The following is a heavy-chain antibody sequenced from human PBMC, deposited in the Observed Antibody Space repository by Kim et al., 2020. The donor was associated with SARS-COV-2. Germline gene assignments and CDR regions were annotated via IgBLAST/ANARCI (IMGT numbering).Heavy chain of an antibody. J-gene: IGHJ5*02. CDR1: GFTFTSSA. V-gene: IGHV1-58*01. CDR3: AAVPYDFWSGYYTSNWFDP. Sequence: SVKVSCKASGFTFTSSAVQWVRQARGQRLEWIGWIVVGSHNTNYAQKFQERVTITRDMSTSTAYMELSSLTSEDTAVYYCAAVPYDFWSGYYTSNWFDPWGQGTLVTVSS. D-gene: IGHD3-3*01. CDR2: IVVGSHNT.